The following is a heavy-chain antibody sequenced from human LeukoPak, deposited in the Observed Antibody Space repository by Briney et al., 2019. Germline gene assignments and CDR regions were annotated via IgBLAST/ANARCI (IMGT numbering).Heavy chain of an antibody. V-gene: IGHV1-18*01. CDR2: ISAYNGNT. Sequence: ASVKVSCKASGYTFTSYGISWVRQAPGQGLEWMGWISAYNGNTNYAQKLQGRVTMTTDTSTSTAYMELRSLRSDDTAVYYCARDGSWYGSRALYHFDYWGQGTLVTVSS. D-gene: IGHD3-10*01. J-gene: IGHJ4*02. CDR1: GYTFTSYG. CDR3: ARDGSWYGSRALYHFDY.